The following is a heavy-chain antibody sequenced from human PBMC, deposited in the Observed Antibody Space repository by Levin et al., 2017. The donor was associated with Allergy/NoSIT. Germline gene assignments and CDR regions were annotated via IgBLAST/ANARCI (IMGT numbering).Heavy chain of an antibody. D-gene: IGHD6-13*01. V-gene: IGHV2-5*02. CDR1: GFSLSTSGVG. Sequence: SGPTLVKPTQTLTLTCTFSGFSLSTSGVGVGWIRQPPGKALEWLALIYWDDDKRYSPSLKSRLTITKDTSKNQVVLTMTNMDPVDTATYYCAHSWLMEMVAAAGTRAAQGYFDYWGQGTLVTVSS. J-gene: IGHJ4*02. CDR3: AHSWLMEMVAAAGTRAAQGYFDY. CDR2: IYWDDDK.